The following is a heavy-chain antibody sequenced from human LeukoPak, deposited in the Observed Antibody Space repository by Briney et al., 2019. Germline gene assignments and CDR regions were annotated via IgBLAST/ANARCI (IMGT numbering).Heavy chain of an antibody. V-gene: IGHV3-21*01. J-gene: IGHJ5*02. CDR3: ARDYDFWSGYSYNWFDP. CDR1: GFTFSSYS. D-gene: IGHD3-3*01. CDR2: ISSSSSYI. Sequence: PGGSLRLSCAASGFTFSSYSMNWVRQAPGKGPKWVSSISSSSSYIYYADSVKGRFTISRDNAKNSLYLQMNSLRAEDTAVYYCARDYDFWSGYSYNWFDPWGQGTLVTVSS.